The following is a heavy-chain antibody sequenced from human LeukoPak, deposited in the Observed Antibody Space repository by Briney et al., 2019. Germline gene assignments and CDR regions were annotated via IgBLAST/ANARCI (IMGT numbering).Heavy chain of an antibody. J-gene: IGHJ3*02. CDR1: GGSISSSDSY. D-gene: IGHD3-10*01. V-gene: IGHV4-39*07. CDR2: IYYFGST. CDR3: ARRHYYGSGRENAFDI. Sequence: PSETLSLTCTVSGGSISSSDSYWGWMRQPPGKALEWIGTIYYFGSTYYNPSLKSRVTLSIDTSKNQFSLKLSSVTAADTAVYYCARRHYYGSGRENAFDIWGQGTMVTVSS.